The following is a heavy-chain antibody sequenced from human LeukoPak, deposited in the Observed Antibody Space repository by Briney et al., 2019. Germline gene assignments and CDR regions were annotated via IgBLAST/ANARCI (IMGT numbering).Heavy chain of an antibody. CDR3: AKVVGATTRGYFDY. Sequence: GGSLRLSCAASGFTFSNYAMMWVRQAPGKRLEWVSSITGSGDGTYYADSVRGRFTISRDNSKNTLYLQMNSLRAEDTAVYYCAKVVGATTRGYFDYWGQGTLVTVSS. J-gene: IGHJ4*02. D-gene: IGHD1-26*01. CDR2: ITGSGDGT. CDR1: GFTFSNYA. V-gene: IGHV3-23*01.